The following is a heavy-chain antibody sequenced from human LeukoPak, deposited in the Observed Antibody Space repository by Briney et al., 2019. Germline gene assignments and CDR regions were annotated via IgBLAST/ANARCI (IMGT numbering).Heavy chain of an antibody. CDR1: GYTFTGYD. J-gene: IGHJ5*02. Sequence: ASVKVSCKASGYTFTGYDINWVRQATGQGLEWMGWMNPNSGNTGYAQKFQGRVTMTRNTSISTAYMELSSLRSEDTAVYYCARADYYGSGSYEDWFDPWGQGTLVTVSS. D-gene: IGHD3-10*01. CDR3: ARADYYGSGSYEDWFDP. V-gene: IGHV1-8*01. CDR2: MNPNSGNT.